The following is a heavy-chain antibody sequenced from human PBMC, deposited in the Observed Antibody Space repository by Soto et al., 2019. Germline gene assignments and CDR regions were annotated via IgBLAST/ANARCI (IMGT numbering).Heavy chain of an antibody. CDR1: GASISNYY. CDR2: INHSGST. V-gene: IGHV4-59*01. D-gene: IGHD1-26*01. J-gene: IGHJ3*02. CDR3: AREGGGSYGAFDI. Sequence: PSETLSLTCIVSGASISNYYWNWIRQTPGKGLEWIGYINHSGSTYYNPSLKSRVTISVDTSKNQFSLKLSSVTAADTAVYYCAREGGGSYGAFDIWGQGTMVTVSS.